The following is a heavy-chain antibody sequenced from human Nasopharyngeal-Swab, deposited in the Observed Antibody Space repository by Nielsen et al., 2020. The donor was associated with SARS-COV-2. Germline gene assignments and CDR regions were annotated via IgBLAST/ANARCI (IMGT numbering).Heavy chain of an antibody. CDR2: IKQDGSEK. CDR1: GFTFSSYW. V-gene: IGHV3-7*01. Sequence: GGSLRLSCAASGFTFSSYWMSWVRQAPGKGLEWVANIKQDGSEKYYVDSVKGRFTISRGNAKNSLYLQMNSLRAEDTAVYYCARDFYGGASRDYYYYYGMDVWGQGTTVTVSS. CDR3: ARDFYGGASRDYYYYYGMDV. D-gene: IGHD2/OR15-2a*01. J-gene: IGHJ6*02.